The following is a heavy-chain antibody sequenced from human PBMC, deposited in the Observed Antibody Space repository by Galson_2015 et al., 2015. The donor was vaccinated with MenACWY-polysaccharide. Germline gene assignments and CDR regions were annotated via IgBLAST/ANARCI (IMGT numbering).Heavy chain of an antibody. CDR1: GFTFDDYA. CDR2: ISWNSGSI. V-gene: IGHV3-9*01. CDR3: AKDGGGTTIFGGNWFDP. D-gene: IGHD3-3*01. Sequence: SLRLSCAASGFTFDDYAMHWVRQAPGKGLEWVSGISWNSGSIGYADSVKGRFTISRDNAKNSLYLQMNSLRAEDTALYYCAKDGGGTTIFGGNWFDPWGQGTLVTVSS. J-gene: IGHJ5*01.